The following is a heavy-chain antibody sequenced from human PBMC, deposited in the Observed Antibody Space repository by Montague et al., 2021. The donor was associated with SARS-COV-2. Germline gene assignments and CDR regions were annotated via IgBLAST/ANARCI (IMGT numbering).Heavy chain of an antibody. CDR2: IYYSGTT. V-gene: IGHV4-39*01. CDR3: ARGTYTSGWFQQFDY. CDR1: GGSISSSNYY. J-gene: IGHJ4*02. Sequence: SETLSLTCTVSGGSISSSNYYWGWIRQPPGTGLEWIGSIYYSGTTYYNPSLQSRVTISVDTSKKQFSLKLSSVTAADTAVYYCARGTYTSGWFQQFDYWGQGTLVTVSS. D-gene: IGHD6-19*01.